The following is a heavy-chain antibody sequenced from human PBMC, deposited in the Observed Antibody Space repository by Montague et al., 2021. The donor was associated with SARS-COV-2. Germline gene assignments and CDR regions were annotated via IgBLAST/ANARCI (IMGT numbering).Heavy chain of an antibody. CDR1: GGSISSYY. Sequence: SETLSLTCTVSGGSISSYYWSWIRQPPGRGLQWIGYISYSGSTNYNPSLKRRVTITVDTSKNHFTPRLSSVTAADTAVYYCATFRRTRLLFGTLYYGMDVWGQGTTVTVSS. J-gene: IGHJ6*02. D-gene: IGHD2-21*02. CDR2: ISYSGST. V-gene: IGHV4-59*01. CDR3: ATFRRTRLLFGTLYYGMDV.